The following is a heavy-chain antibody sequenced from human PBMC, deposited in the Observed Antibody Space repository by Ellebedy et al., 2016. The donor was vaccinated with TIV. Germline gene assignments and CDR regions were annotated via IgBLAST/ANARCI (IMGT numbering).Heavy chain of an antibody. D-gene: IGHD3-10*01. V-gene: IGHV1-18*01. CDR2: ISAYNGNT. J-gene: IGHJ4*02. CDR1: GYTFTSYG. CDR3: ARGGDYYGSGSYSLY. Sequence: ASVKVSXKASGYTFTSYGISWVRQAPGQGLEWMGWISAYNGNTNYAQKLQGRVTMTTDTSTSTAYMELRSLRSDDTAVYYCARGGDYYGSGSYSLYWGQGTLVTVSS.